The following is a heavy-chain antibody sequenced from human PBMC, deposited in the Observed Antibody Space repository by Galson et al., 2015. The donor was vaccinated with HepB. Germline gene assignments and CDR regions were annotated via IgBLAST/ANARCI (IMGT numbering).Heavy chain of an antibody. D-gene: IGHD1-26*01. CDR2: SSPYKGDT. J-gene: IGHJ4*02. Sequence: SVKVSCKASGYTFTSYGVSWVRQAPGQGLEWMGWSSPYKGDTKYTQKLQGRVTMTTDTSTSTAYMELRSLRSDDTAVYYCARSTDKYSGRQGFDYWGQGTLVTVSS. V-gene: IGHV1-18*01. CDR3: ARSTDKYSGRQGFDY. CDR1: GYTFTSYG.